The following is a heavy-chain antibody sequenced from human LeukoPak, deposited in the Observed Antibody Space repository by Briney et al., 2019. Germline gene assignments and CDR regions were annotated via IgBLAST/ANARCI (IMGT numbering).Heavy chain of an antibody. D-gene: IGHD6-13*01. CDR3: ARAVRSSSWYDPYY. V-gene: IGHV1-69*13. Sequence: SVKVSCKASRGTFSSYAISWVRQAPRQGLEWMGGIIPIFGTANYAQKFQGRVTITADESTSTAYMELSSLRSEDTAVYYCARAVRSSSWYDPYYWGQGTLVTVSS. CDR1: RGTFSSYA. J-gene: IGHJ4*02. CDR2: IIPIFGTA.